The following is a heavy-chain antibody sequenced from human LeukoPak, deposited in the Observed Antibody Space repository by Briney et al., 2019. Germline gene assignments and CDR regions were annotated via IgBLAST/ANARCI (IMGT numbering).Heavy chain of an antibody. Sequence: ASVKVSCKASGYTFTGYYMHWVRQAPGQGLEWMGWVNPNSGGTNYAQKFQGRVTMTRDTSISTAYMELSRLRSDDTAVYYCARASYYYDSSGYYYPGDYWGQGTLVTVSS. CDR2: VNPNSGGT. J-gene: IGHJ4*02. D-gene: IGHD3-22*01. CDR1: GYTFTGYY. V-gene: IGHV1-2*02. CDR3: ARASYYYDSSGYYYPGDY.